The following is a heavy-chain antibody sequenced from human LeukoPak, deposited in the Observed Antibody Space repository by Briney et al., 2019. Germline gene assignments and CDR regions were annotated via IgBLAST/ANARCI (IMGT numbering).Heavy chain of an antibody. Sequence: PGGSLRLSCAGSGFTLGSYAMSWVRQAPGKGLEWVSAISGNGYNTCYADSVKGRFTISSESSGNTLYLQMHNLRAEDTAVYYCAKGVRLWFAFYFDYWGQGTLVTVSS. CDR1: GFTLGSYA. CDR3: AKGVRLWFAFYFDY. D-gene: IGHD3-10*01. CDR2: ISGNGYNT. J-gene: IGHJ4*02. V-gene: IGHV3-23*01.